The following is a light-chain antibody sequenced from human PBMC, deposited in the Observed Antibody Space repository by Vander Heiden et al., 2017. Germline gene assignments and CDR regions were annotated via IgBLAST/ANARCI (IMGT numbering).Light chain of an antibody. CDR1: SSDVGGYKY. CDR3: SSYISSNALI. Sequence: QSALTQPASVSGSPGQSLTISCTGTSSDVGGYKYVSWYQPHPGKAPKLMIYYVNTRPSGGSDSFSGSKAGNTASLTTSGLQAEDDADYHCSSYISSNALIFGGGTKVTVL. V-gene: IGLV2-14*03. CDR2: YVN. J-gene: IGLJ2*01.